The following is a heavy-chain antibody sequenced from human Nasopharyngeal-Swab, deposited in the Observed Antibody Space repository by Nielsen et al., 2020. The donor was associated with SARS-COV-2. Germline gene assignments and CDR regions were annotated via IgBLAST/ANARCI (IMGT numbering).Heavy chain of an antibody. CDR2: ISYDGSNK. J-gene: IGHJ3*02. Sequence: GESLKISCAASGFTFSSYAMHWVRRAPGKGLEWVAVISYDGSNKYYADSVKGRFTISRDNSKNTLYLQMNSLRAEDTAVYYCAREPTVLRSSHRDAFDIWGQGTMVTVSS. D-gene: IGHD2/OR15-2a*01. V-gene: IGHV3-30*04. CDR1: GFTFSSYA. CDR3: AREPTVLRSSHRDAFDI.